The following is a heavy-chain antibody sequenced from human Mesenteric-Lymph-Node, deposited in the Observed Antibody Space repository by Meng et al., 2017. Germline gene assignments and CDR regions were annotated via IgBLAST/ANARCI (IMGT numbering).Heavy chain of an antibody. Sequence: GSLRLSCTVSGDSFNNNHYYWVWIRQPPGKGLEYIGSVHYGGGTYFNPSLTSRATVSADTSRNQFSLNLSSVTAADTAIYYCARGRITGTARSFFDYWGQGTLVTVSS. CDR3: ARGRITGTARSFFDY. CDR2: VHYGGGT. CDR1: GDSFNNNHYY. V-gene: IGHV4-39*07. J-gene: IGHJ4*01. D-gene: IGHD1-20*01.